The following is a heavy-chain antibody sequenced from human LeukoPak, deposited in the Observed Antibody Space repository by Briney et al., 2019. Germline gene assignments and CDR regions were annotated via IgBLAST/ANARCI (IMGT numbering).Heavy chain of an antibody. Sequence: PGGSLRLSCTASGFTFGDYAMSWFRQAPGKGLEWVGFIRSKAYGGTTEYAASVKGRFTISRDDSKSIAYLQMNSLKTEDTAVYYCTRDKVSPNYYYYYYMDVWGKGTTVTVSS. CDR3: TRDKVSPNYYYYYYMDV. D-gene: IGHD5/OR15-5a*01. CDR2: IRSKAYGGTT. J-gene: IGHJ6*03. V-gene: IGHV3-49*03. CDR1: GFTFGDYA.